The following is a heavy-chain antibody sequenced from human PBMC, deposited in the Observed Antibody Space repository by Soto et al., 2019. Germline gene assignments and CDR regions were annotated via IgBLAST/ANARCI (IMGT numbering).Heavy chain of an antibody. CDR3: TRLQRRWLSSDS. V-gene: IGHV4-39*01. Sequence: QLQLQESGPGLVKPSETLSLTCTVSGGSISNSSYYWGWIRQPPGKGLEWIGHIYYTGTSYSNPYLKGGVTLSVDTSKNQFSLKLNSMTAADTAVFYCTRLQRRWLSSDSWGQGTLVTVSS. D-gene: IGHD5-12*01. CDR1: GGSISNSSYY. J-gene: IGHJ4*02. CDR2: IYYTGTS.